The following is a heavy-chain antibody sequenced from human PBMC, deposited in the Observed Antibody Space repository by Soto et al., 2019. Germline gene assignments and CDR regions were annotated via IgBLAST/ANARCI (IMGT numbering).Heavy chain of an antibody. V-gene: IGHV3-11*06. CDR1: GFTFSDYY. CDR3: AREGVSGWLVPNGGAFDI. CDR2: ISSSSSYT. Sequence: GGSLRLSCAASGFTFSDYYMSWIRQAPGKGLEWVSYISSSSSYTNYADSVKGRFTISRDNAKNSLYLQMNSLRAKDTAVYYCAREGVSGWLVPNGGAFDIWGQGTMVTVSS. D-gene: IGHD6-19*01. J-gene: IGHJ3*02.